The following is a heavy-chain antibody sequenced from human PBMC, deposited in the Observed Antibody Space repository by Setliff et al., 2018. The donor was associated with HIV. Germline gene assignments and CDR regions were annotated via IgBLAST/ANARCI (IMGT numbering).Heavy chain of an antibody. CDR2: IDREGSET. CDR1: RFTFNDYW. Sequence: GGSLRLSCVASRFTFNDYWMSWVRQAPGKGLEWVANIDREGSETNYVDSVKGRFTISRDNAKNSLYLQMNSLRAEDTAVYYCARAEVAMVRGHDYWGQGTLVTVSS. D-gene: IGHD3-10*01. V-gene: IGHV3-7*01. CDR3: ARAEVAMVRGHDY. J-gene: IGHJ4*02.